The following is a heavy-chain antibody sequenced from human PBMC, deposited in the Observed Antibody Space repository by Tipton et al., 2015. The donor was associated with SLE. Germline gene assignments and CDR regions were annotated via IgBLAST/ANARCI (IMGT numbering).Heavy chain of an antibody. CDR1: GGSISSYY. J-gene: IGHJ3*02. CDR2: TYYSGST. D-gene: IGHD1-26*01. CDR3: ARDYSGSYLDI. V-gene: IGHV4-59*01. Sequence: TLSLTCTVSGGSISSYYWSWIRQPPGKGLEWIGYTYYSGSTNYNPSPKSRVTISVDTSKNQFSLKLSSVTAADTAVYYCARDYSGSYLDIWGQGTMVTVSS.